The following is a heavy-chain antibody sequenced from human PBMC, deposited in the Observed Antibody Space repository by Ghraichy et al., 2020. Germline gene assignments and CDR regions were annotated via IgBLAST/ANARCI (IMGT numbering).Heavy chain of an antibody. CDR2: INGNGAKI. D-gene: IGHD2-21*02. CDR3: AKDAVTANGRWDGFDI. Sequence: GGSLRLSCAASGFTFTSYSMSWVRQAPTKGLEWVSSINGNGAKINYADSVKGRFTISRDTSKNTLYLQMNSLRADDTAVYYCAKDAVTANGRWDGFDIWGQGTTVTVSS. CDR1: GFTFTSYS. V-gene: IGHV3-23*01. J-gene: IGHJ3*02.